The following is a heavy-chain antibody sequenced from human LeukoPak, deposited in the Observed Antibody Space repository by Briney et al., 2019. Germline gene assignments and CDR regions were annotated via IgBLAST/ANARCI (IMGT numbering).Heavy chain of an antibody. D-gene: IGHD2-21*01. CDR2: INHSGST. J-gene: IGHJ6*03. Sequence: SETLSLTCAVYGGSFSGYYWSWIRQPPGKGLEWIGEINHSGSTNYNPSPKGRVPISIEHSKNQFLLKLSSVTAADTAVYYCARGKKGIPIGYYYYYYMDVWGKGTTVTVSS. V-gene: IGHV4-34*01. CDR1: GGSFSGYY. CDR3: ARGKKGIPIGYYYYYYMDV.